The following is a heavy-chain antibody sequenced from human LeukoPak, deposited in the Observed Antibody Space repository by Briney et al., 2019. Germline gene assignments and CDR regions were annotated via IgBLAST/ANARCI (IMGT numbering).Heavy chain of an antibody. D-gene: IGHD3-22*01. CDR1: GGSFSGYY. J-gene: IGHJ6*03. CDR2: INHSGST. V-gene: IGHV4-34*01. CDR3: ARSGSIHYYYYYMDV. Sequence: PSETLSLTCAVYGGSFSGYYWSWIRQPPGKGLEWIGEINHSGSTNYNPSLKSRVTISVDTSKNQFSLKLSSVTAADTAVYYCARSGSIHYYYYYMDVWGKGTTVTISS.